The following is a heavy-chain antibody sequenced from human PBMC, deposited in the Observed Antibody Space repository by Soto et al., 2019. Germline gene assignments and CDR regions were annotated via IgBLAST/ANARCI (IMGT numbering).Heavy chain of an antibody. CDR1: GGSFSGYY. Sequence: SETLSLTCAVYGGSFSGYYWSWIRQPPGKGLEWIGEINHSGSTNYNPSLKSRVTISVDTSKNQFSLKLSSVTAADTAVYYCARRGITMIVVVLWDYWGQGTLVTVSS. CDR2: INHSGST. D-gene: IGHD3-22*01. CDR3: ARRGITMIVVVLWDY. J-gene: IGHJ4*02. V-gene: IGHV4-34*01.